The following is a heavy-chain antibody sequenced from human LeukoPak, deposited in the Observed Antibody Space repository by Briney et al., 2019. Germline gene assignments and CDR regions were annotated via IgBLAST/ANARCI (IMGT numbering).Heavy chain of an antibody. CDR1: GGSISSYY. J-gene: IGHJ4*02. D-gene: IGHD3-22*01. Sequence: PSETLSLTCTVSGGSISSYYWSWIRKPPGKGLEWIGYIYFSGSTNYNPSLKSRVTISVDTSKNQFSLKLSSVTAADTAVYYCARVSYYDASIDYWGQGTLVTVSS. CDR3: ARVSYYDASIDY. V-gene: IGHV4-59*01. CDR2: IYFSGST.